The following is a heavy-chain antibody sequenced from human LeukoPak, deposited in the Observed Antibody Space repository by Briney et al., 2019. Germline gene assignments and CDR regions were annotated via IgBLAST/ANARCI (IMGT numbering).Heavy chain of an antibody. D-gene: IGHD5-12*01. CDR1: GYTFTGYY. Sequence: AASVKVSCKPSGYTFTGYYMHWVRQAPGQGLEWMGWINPNSGGTNYAQKFQGRVTMTRDTSISTAYMELSRLRSDDTAVYYCARVALYSGYEGYMDVWGKGTTVTVSS. CDR2: INPNSGGT. CDR3: ARVALYSGYEGYMDV. V-gene: IGHV1-2*02. J-gene: IGHJ6*03.